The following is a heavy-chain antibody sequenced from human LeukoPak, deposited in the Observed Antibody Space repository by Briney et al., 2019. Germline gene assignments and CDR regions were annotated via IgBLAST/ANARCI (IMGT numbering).Heavy chain of an antibody. V-gene: IGHV4-39*07. CDR2: INHSGST. J-gene: IGHJ4*02. CDR3: ARGGYGHWVDY. Sequence: PSETLSLTCTVSGGSISSSSYYWSWIRQPPGKGLEWIGEINHSGSTNYNPSLKSRVTISVDTSKNQFSLKLSSVTAADTAVYYCARGGYGHWVDYWGQGTLVTVSS. D-gene: IGHD5-12*01. CDR1: GGSISSSSYY.